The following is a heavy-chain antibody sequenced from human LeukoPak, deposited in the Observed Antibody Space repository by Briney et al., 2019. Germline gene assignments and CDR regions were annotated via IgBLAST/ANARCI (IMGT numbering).Heavy chain of an antibody. V-gene: IGHV3-23*01. CDR3: ARNGDSPPVNYFDY. CDR2: ISGIGGST. J-gene: IGHJ4*02. Sequence: PGGSLRHSCPASRFTLRSYATSWVRPAPRKGLEWVSAISGIGGSTYSADSVKGRFTISRDYSKNTMYLQMNILRAEDTAVYYCARNGDSPPVNYFDYWGQGTLVTVSS. CDR1: RFTLRSYA. D-gene: IGHD4-17*01.